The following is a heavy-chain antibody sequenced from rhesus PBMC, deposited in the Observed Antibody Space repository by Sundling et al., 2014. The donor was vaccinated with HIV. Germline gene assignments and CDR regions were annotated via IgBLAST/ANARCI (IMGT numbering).Heavy chain of an antibody. CDR2: IYGSGSST. J-gene: IGHJ4*01. CDR1: GGSISSSY. D-gene: IGHD3-28*01. CDR3: ARDQDYYDSGSNLFDY. V-gene: IGHV4-169*02. Sequence: QLQLQESGPGLVKPSETLSVTCAVSGGSISSSYWSWIRQAPGKGLEWIGYIYGSGSSTNYNPSLKSRVTLSVDTSKNQLSLKLSSVTAADTAVYYCARDQDYYDSGSNLFDYWGQGVLVTVSS.